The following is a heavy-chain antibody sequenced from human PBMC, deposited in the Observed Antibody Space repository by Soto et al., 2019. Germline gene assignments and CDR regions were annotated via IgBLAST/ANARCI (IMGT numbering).Heavy chain of an antibody. Sequence: SVKVSCKASGFTFTSSAVQWVRQARGQRLEWIGWIVVGSGNTNYAQKFQERVTITRDMSTSTAYMELSSLRSEDTAVYYCAAEGRAYYYDSSGYTWGQGXLVTVYS. CDR3: AAEGRAYYYDSSGYT. CDR1: GFTFTSSA. CDR2: IVVGSGNT. V-gene: IGHV1-58*01. D-gene: IGHD3-22*01. J-gene: IGHJ5*02.